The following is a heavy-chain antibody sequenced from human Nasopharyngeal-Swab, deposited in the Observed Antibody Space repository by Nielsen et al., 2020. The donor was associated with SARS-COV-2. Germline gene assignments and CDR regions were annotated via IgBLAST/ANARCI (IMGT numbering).Heavy chain of an antibody. CDR3: ARRDTGGMDV. CDR2: ISSSSSTI. J-gene: IGHJ6*02. Sequence: GESLKISCAASGFTFSSYSMNWVRQAPGKGLEWVSYISSSSSTIYYADSVEGRFTISRDNAKNSLYLQMNSLRDEDTAVYYCARRDTGGMDVWGQGTTVTVSS. D-gene: IGHD5-18*01. V-gene: IGHV3-48*02. CDR1: GFTFSSYS.